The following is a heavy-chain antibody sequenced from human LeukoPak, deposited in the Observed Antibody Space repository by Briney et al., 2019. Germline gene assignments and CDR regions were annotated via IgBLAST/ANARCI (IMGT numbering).Heavy chain of an antibody. Sequence: ASVKVSCKASGGTFSSYAISWVRQAPGQGLEWMGGIIPIFGTANYAQKFQGRVTITADKSTSTAHMELSSLRSEDTAVYYCARGGYCTNGVCYPYYYYYYMDVWGEGTTVTVSS. CDR1: GGTFSSYA. J-gene: IGHJ6*03. V-gene: IGHV1-69*06. CDR2: IIPIFGTA. D-gene: IGHD2-8*01. CDR3: ARGGYCTNGVCYPYYYYYYMDV.